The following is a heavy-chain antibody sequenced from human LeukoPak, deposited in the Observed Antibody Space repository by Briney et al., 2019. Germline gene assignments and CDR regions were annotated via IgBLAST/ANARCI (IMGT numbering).Heavy chain of an antibody. J-gene: IGHJ4*02. CDR1: EFTFTTFA. CDR3: AKYFDSYGAFDY. V-gene: IGHV3-23*01. Sequence: GGSLRLSCAASEFTFTTFAMSWVRQAPGQGLEWVSAISGSGHATHYADSVKGRFTVSRDNSKNTLYPQMNSLRGDDTAVYYCAKYFDSYGAFDYWGQGTLVTVS. D-gene: IGHD3-9*01. CDR2: ISGSGHAT.